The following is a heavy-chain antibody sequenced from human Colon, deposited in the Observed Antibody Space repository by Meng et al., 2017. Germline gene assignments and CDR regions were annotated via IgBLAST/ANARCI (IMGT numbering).Heavy chain of an antibody. V-gene: IGHV1-24*01. J-gene: IGHJ4*02. CDR3: AADTAMATNFYY. CDR1: GYTLTELS. CDR2: FDPEDGET. Sequence: ASVKVSCKVSGYTLTELSMHWVRQAPGKGLEWMGGFDPEDGETIYAQKFQGRVTMTEDTSTDTAYMELSSLRSEDTAVYYCAADTAMATNFYYWGQGTLVTVSS. D-gene: IGHD5-18*01.